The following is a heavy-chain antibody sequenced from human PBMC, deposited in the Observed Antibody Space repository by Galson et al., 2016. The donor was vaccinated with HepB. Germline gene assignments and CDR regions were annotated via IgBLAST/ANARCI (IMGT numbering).Heavy chain of an antibody. J-gene: IGHJ4*02. CDR3: AKRYCNTDGCPGLAYFDY. CDR1: GFTFSNYA. Sequence: SLRLSCAASGFTFSNYAMSWVRRAPGKGLEWVSAITMSGGSTFYADSVKGRFTISRDNSRNTLYLQMNSLRADDTALYYCAKRYCNTDGCPGLAYFDYLGQGSLVTDSS. D-gene: IGHD2/OR15-2a*01. CDR2: ITMSGGST. V-gene: IGHV3-23*01.